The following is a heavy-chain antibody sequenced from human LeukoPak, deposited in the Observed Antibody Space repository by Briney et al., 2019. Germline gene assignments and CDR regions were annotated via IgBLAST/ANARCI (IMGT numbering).Heavy chain of an antibody. Sequence: GGSLRLSCAASGFTFSSYAMHWVRQAPGKGLDWVSTISTSGSTFYADSVKGRFTISRDNSMNTLYLQTNSLRAEDTAVYYCARLENRYSSYWGQGTLVTVSS. CDR3: ARLENRYSSY. CDR1: GFTFSSYA. V-gene: IGHV3-23*01. CDR2: ISTSGST. J-gene: IGHJ4*02. D-gene: IGHD5-18*01.